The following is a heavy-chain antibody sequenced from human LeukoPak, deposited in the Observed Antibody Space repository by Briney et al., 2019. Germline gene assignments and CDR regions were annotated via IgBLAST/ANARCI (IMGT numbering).Heavy chain of an antibody. CDR1: GGSISSYY. Sequence: SETLSLTCTVSGGSISSYYWSWIRQPPGKGLEWIGYIYYSGSTNYNPSLKSRVTISVDTSKNQFSLKLSSVTAADTAVYYCARELPQLQLEKSGAFDIWGQGTMVTVSS. V-gene: IGHV4-59*01. J-gene: IGHJ3*02. CDR3: ARELPQLQLEKSGAFDI. CDR2: IYYSGST. D-gene: IGHD5-24*01.